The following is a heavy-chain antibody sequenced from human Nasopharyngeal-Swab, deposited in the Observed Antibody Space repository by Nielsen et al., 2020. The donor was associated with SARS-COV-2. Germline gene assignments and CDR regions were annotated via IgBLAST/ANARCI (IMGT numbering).Heavy chain of an antibody. CDR2: AGGNDGST. CDR1: GFDFSAFA. J-gene: IGHJ4*02. Sequence: GEFLKISCATSGFDFSAFAMSWVRQAPGKGLGLVSAAGGNDGSTFYADSVRGRFTNSRDNSQNTLYLQMNSLGAEDTALYYCAKKYGTRGWYVGLDYWGQGTQVTVSS. CDR3: AKKYGTRGWYVGLDY. V-gene: IGHV3-23*01. D-gene: IGHD6-19*01.